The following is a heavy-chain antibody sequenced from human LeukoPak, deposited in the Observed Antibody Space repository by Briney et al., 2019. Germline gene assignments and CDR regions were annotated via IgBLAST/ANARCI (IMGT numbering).Heavy chain of an antibody. V-gene: IGHV1-69*11. CDR2: IIPILGTA. D-gene: IGHD3-10*01. J-gene: IGHJ5*02. CDR3: ARSEYYYGSGSKRHKGGWFDP. Sequence: SVKVSCKASGGTFSSYAISWVRQAPGQGLEWMGRIIPILGTANYAQKLQGRVTITADESTSTVYMELSSLRSEDTAVYYCARSEYYYGSGSKRHKGGWFDPWGQGTLVTVSS. CDR1: GGTFSSYA.